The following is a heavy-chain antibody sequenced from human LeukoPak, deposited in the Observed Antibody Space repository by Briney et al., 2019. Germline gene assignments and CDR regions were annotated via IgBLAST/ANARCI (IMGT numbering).Heavy chain of an antibody. CDR1: GYTLTSYY. D-gene: IGHD1-26*01. CDR3: ARDKWELLGPFDY. CDR2: INPSGGST. Sequence: GASVKVSCKASGYTLTSYYMHWVRQAPGQGLEWMGIINPSGGSTSYAQKFQGRVTITADKSTSTAYMELSSLRSEDTAVYYCARDKWELLGPFDYWGQGTLVSVSS. V-gene: IGHV1-46*01. J-gene: IGHJ4*02.